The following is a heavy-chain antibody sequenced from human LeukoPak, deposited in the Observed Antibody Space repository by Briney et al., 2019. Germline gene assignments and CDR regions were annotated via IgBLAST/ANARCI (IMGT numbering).Heavy chain of an antibody. CDR3: AREGGYDILTGYQDY. CDR2: INPNNGDT. Sequence: GASVKVSCKACGYIFTTYFIHWVRQAPGQGLEWMGWINPNNGDTNYVQKFQGRVTMTRDTSISTAYMELTRLRSDDTAVYYCAREGGYDILTGYQDYWGQGTLVTVSS. V-gene: IGHV1-2*02. J-gene: IGHJ4*02. D-gene: IGHD3-9*01. CDR1: GYIFTTYF.